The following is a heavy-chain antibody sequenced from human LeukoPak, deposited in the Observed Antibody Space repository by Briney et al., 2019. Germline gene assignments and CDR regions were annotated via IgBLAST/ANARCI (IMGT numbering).Heavy chain of an antibody. CDR1: GGSISTYY. Sequence: SETLSLTCTLSGGSISTYYWSWIRQPPGKGLEWIGYIYHSGSTNYNPSLKSRVTISVDTSKNQFSLKLSSVTAADTAVFYCARGGGYASPIGYWGQGALVTVSS. CDR3: ARGGGYASPIGY. V-gene: IGHV4-59*01. J-gene: IGHJ4*02. CDR2: IYHSGST. D-gene: IGHD5-12*01.